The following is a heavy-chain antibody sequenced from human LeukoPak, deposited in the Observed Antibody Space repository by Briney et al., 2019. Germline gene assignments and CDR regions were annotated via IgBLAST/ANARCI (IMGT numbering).Heavy chain of an antibody. Sequence: SGGSLRPSCAASGFIFSSYSMNWIRQAPGKGLEWVSSISSSSSYIYSADSLKGRFTISRDNAKNSLYLHLNSLRVEDTAVYYCAELGITMIGGVWGKGTTVTISS. V-gene: IGHV3-21*01. CDR2: ISSSSSYI. CDR3: AELGITMIGGV. D-gene: IGHD3-10*02. J-gene: IGHJ6*04. CDR1: GFIFSSYS.